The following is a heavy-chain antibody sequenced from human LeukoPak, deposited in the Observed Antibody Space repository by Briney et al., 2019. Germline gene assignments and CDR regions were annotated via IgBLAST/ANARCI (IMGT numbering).Heavy chain of an antibody. CDR1: GFNFANYV. J-gene: IGHJ4*02. CDR3: GRGIRGYSSTWFVDY. D-gene: IGHD6-13*01. CDR2: ISSGSSVI. V-gene: IGHV3-48*02. Sequence: GGSLRLSCAASGFNFANYVMNWVRQAPGKGLEWVSYISSGSSVIYYADSVKGRFTISRDNAKNSLYLQMNSLTDDDTAVYYCGRGIRGYSSTWFVDYWGQGTLVTVSS.